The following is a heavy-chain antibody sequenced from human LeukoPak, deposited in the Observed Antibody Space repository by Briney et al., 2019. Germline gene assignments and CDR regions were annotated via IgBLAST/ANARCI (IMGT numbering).Heavy chain of an antibody. D-gene: IGHD4/OR15-4a*01. CDR1: GGSITSDY. CDR2: ILTSGSS. V-gene: IGHV4-4*07. CDR3: SRGGANDL. J-gene: IGHJ5*02. Sequence: PSETLSLTRTVSGGSITSDYWSWIRQPAGKGLEWIGRILTSGSSTYNPSLKSRVTMSLDTSKNQFSLKLSSVTAADTAVYFCSRGGANDLWGQGTLVTVSS.